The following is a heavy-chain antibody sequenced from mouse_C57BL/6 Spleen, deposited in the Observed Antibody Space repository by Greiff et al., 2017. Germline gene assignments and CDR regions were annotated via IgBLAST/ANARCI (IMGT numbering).Heavy chain of an antibody. Sequence: EVKLVESGGDLVKPGGSLKLSCAASGFTFSSYGMSWVRQTPDKRLEWVATISSGGSCTYYPDSVKGRFTISRDNAKNTLYLQMSSLKSDDTAMFYCARGGTGTSFAYWGQGTLVTVSA. CDR2: ISSGGSCT. CDR3: ARGGTGTSFAY. D-gene: IGHD4-1*01. CDR1: GFTFSSYG. V-gene: IGHV5-6*01. J-gene: IGHJ3*01.